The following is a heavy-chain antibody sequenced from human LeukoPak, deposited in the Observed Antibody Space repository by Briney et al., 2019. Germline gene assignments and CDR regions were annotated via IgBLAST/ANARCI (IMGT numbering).Heavy chain of an antibody. V-gene: IGHV5-51*01. CDR2: IDPSDTET. CDR1: GYSFTSYW. J-gene: IGHJ4*02. Sequence: GESLKISCKASGYSFTSYWIGWVRQMPGKGLEWMGIIDPSDTETRYTPSFQGQVTISVDKSLTTADLQWNSLKASDTAMYYCARQTAMGRSGDYWGQGTLVTVSS. D-gene: IGHD5-18*01. CDR3: ARQTAMGRSGDY.